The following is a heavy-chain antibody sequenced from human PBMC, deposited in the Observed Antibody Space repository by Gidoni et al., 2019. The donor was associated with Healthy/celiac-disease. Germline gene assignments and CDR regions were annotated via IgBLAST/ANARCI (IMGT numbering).Heavy chain of an antibody. CDR2: ISSSSSTI. V-gene: IGHV3-48*01. J-gene: IGHJ4*02. Sequence: EVQLVESGGGLVQPGGSLRLSCAASGFTFSSYSMNWVRQAPGKGLEWVSYISSSSSTIYYADSVKGRFTISRDNAKNSLYLQMNSLRAEDTAVYYCARDLPWGGLGYWGQGTLVTVSS. CDR3: ARDLPWGGLGY. CDR1: GFTFSSYS. D-gene: IGHD2-21*01.